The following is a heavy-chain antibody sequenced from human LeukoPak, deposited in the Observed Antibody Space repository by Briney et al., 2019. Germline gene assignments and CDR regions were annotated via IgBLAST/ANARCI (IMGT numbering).Heavy chain of an antibody. V-gene: IGHV3-7*03. CDR1: GFTFSSYW. J-gene: IGHJ4*02. Sequence: SGGSLRLSCAASGFTFSSYWMSWVRQAPGKGLEWVANIKQDGSEKYYVDSVKGRFTISRDNAKNSLYLQMNSLRAEDTAVYYCASSAAGGVLWFGELLTGNFDYWGQGTLVTVSS. CDR3: ASSAAGGVLWFGELLTGNFDY. D-gene: IGHD3-10*01. CDR2: IKQDGSEK.